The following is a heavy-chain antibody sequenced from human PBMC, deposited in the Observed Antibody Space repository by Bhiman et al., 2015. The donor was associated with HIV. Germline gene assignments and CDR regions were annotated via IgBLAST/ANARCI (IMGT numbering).Heavy chain of an antibody. CDR1: GFTFSNYE. V-gene: IGHV3-48*03. CDR2: ISSNGDTI. D-gene: IGHD3-10*01. Sequence: EVQLVESGGGLVQPGGSLRLSCAASGFTFSNYEMNWVRQAPGKGLQWVSYISSNGDTIYYADSVKGRFTISRDNAKNSLYLQMNSLRAEDTAVYYCARDSLATVRGVTYYYGMDVWGQGDHGHRVL. J-gene: IGHJ6*02. CDR3: ARDSLATVRGVTYYYGMDV.